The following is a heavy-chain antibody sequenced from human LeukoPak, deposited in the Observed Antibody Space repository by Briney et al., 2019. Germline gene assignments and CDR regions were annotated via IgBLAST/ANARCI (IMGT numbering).Heavy chain of an antibody. J-gene: IGHJ6*02. CDR2: ISYDGSNK. V-gene: IGHV3-30*04. CDR1: GFTFSSYA. Sequence: PGGSLRLSCAASGFTFSSYAMHWVRQAPGKGLEWVAVISYDGSNKYYADSVKGRFTISRDNSKNTLYLQMNSLRAEDTAVYYCASSVQGRMDVWGQGTTVTVSS. CDR3: ASSVQGRMDV.